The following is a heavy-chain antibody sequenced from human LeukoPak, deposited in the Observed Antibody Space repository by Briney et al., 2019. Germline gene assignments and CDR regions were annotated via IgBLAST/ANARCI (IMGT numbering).Heavy chain of an antibody. V-gene: IGHV3-30*18. CDR2: ISYDGSNK. D-gene: IGHD4-11*01. Sequence: GGSLRLSCAASGFTFSSYGMHWVRQAPGKGLEWVAVISYDGSNKYYADSVKGRFTISRDNSKNTLYLQMNSLRAEDTAVYYCAKYYSAKAFDYWGQGTLVTVSS. J-gene: IGHJ4*02. CDR3: AKYYSAKAFDY. CDR1: GFTFSSYG.